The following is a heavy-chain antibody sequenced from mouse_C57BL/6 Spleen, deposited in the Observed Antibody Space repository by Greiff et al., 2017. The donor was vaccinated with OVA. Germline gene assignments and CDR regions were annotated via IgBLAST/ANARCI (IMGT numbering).Heavy chain of an antibody. V-gene: IGHV1-54*01. D-gene: IGHD2-5*01. J-gene: IGHJ1*03. CDR3: AKGYYSNGDYWYFDV. Sequence: QVQLKESGAELVRPGTSVKVSCKASGYAFTNYLIEWVKQRPGQGLEWIGVINPGSGGTNYNEKFKGKATLTADKSSSTAYMQLSSLTSEDSAVYFCAKGYYSNGDYWYFDVWGTGTTVTVSS. CDR1: GYAFTNYL. CDR2: INPGSGGT.